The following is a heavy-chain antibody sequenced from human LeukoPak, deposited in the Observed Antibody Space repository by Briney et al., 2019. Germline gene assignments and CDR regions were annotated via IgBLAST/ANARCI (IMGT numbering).Heavy chain of an antibody. D-gene: IGHD3-10*01. CDR2: IYYSGST. Sequence: PSETLSLTCSVSGGSITGSYWSWLRQLPGKGLEYIGYIYYSGSTNYNPSLKSRVTISVDTSKNQFSLKLTSVNAADTAVYYCATAGPISGRHNYFDSWGQGTLVTVSS. CDR1: GGSITGSY. V-gene: IGHV4-59*01. CDR3: ATAGPISGRHNYFDS. J-gene: IGHJ4*02.